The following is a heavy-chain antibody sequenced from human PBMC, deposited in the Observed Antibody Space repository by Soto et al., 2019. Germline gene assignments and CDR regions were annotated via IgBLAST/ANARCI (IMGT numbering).Heavy chain of an antibody. CDR2: ISANNGNT. J-gene: IGHJ4*02. Sequence: QVHLVQSGAEVKKPGASVKVSCKGSGYGFTTYGITWVRQAPGQGREWMAWISANNGNTNYAQKLQGRVTVTRDTSTSTAYLAPRSRRSDDTALYYCARGRYGHYWGQGALVTVSS. D-gene: IGHD1-1*01. CDR1: GYGFTTYG. V-gene: IGHV1-18*01. CDR3: ARGRYGHY.